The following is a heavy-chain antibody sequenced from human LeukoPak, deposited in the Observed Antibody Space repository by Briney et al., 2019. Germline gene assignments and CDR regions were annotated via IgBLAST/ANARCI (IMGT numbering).Heavy chain of an antibody. J-gene: IGHJ5*02. V-gene: IGHV3-49*01. Sequence: GRSLRLSCTTSGFTSGDYCMSWFRQAPGKGLEWVGFIRSEYRGGTTEYTAAVKGRFAISRDDSESIVYLQMNSLETEDTAVYYCSRGPSGVGITNGWFDPWGQGTLVTVSS. CDR2: IRSEYRGGTT. CDR3: SRGPSGVGITNGWFDP. D-gene: IGHD1-26*01. CDR1: GFTSGDYC.